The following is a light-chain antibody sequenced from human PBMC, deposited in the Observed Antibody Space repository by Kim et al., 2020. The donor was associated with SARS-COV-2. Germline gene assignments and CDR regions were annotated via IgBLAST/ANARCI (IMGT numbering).Light chain of an antibody. CDR2: RDS. CDR3: QAWDSSTI. J-gene: IGLJ2*01. V-gene: IGLV3-9*01. CDR1: NIRSKN. Sequence: SYELTQPLSVSVALGQTARITCGGNNIRSKNVHWYQQKPGQAPVLVIYRDSNRPSGIPERFSGSNSGTTVTLTISRAQAGDEADYYCQAWDSSTIFGGGT.